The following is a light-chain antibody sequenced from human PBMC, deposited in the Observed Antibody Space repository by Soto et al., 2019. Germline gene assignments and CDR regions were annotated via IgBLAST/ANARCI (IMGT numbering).Light chain of an antibody. V-gene: IGKV3-20*01. Sequence: EIVLTQSPGTLSLSPGERATLSCRASQSVSSNYLAWYQQKPGQAPRLLIYGASSRATGIPDRFSGGGSGAEYTLTISSLQSEDFAVYYCQQYDKWPRTFGQGTKVDI. CDR3: QQYDKWPRT. J-gene: IGKJ1*01. CDR2: GAS. CDR1: QSVSSNY.